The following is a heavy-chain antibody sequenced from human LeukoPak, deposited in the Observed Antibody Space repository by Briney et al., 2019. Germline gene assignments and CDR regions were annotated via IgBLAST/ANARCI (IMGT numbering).Heavy chain of an antibody. CDR3: ARRAAATSKVLLDY. D-gene: IGHD6-25*01. CDR1: GYTFTNYD. Sequence: ASVKVSCKASGYTFTNYDINWVRQAAGQGLEWMGWMNPSSGNTGYAQKFQGRVTMTSDTSMSTAYMELSSLRADDTAVYVCARRAAATSKVLLDYRGQGTLVTVSS. CDR2: MNPSSGNT. V-gene: IGHV1-8*01. J-gene: IGHJ4*02.